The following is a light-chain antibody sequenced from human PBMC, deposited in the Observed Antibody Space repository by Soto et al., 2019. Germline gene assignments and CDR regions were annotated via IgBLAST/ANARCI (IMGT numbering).Light chain of an antibody. CDR3: QQYNNWPRT. Sequence: EFVLTQSPGTLSLSPVERATLSCRASQTVRNNYLAWYQQKPGQAPRLLIYDASSRATGIPDRFSGGGSGTEFTLTISSLQSEDFAVYYCQQYNNWPRTFGQGTKVDI. V-gene: IGKV3-20*01. J-gene: IGKJ1*01. CDR2: DAS. CDR1: QTVRNNY.